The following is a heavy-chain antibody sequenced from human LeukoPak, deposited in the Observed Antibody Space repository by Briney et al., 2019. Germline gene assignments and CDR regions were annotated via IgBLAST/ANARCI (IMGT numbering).Heavy chain of an antibody. CDR2: INGRGGLI. J-gene: IGHJ3*02. D-gene: IGHD6-13*01. V-gene: IGHV3-21*04. CDR3: AKDILAAAAGPNDAFDI. CDR1: GFSFSAYN. Sequence: GGSLRLSCAASGFSFSAYNMNWVRQAPGKGLEWVASINGRGGLIYYSDSVKGRFTISRDNAKHSLYLQMNSLRAEDTALYYCAKDILAAAAGPNDAFDIWGQGTMVTVSS.